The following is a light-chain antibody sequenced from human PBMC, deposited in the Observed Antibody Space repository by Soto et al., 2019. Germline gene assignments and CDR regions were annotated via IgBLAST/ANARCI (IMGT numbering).Light chain of an antibody. CDR3: QQYNSYLIT. J-gene: IGKJ5*01. CDR1: QPIGTF. V-gene: IGKV1-5*01. CDR2: DAS. Sequence: DIQMTQSPSSLSASVGDRVTITCRASQPIGTFLHWYQQKPGKAPRLLIYDASSLESGVPSRFSGSGSGTEFTLTISSLQPDDFATYYCQQYNSYLITFGQGTRLEIK.